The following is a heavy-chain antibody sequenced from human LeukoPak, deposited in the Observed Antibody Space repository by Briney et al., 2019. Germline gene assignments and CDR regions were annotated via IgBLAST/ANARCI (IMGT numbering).Heavy chain of an antibody. J-gene: IGHJ4*02. CDR2: INWNGGST. Sequence: GGSLRLSCTVSGFTVSSNSMSWVRQAPGKGLEWVSGINWNGGSTGYADSVKGRFTISRDNAKNSLYLQMNSLRAEDTALYYCARLRSDYYDSSGYVDYWGQGTLVTVSS. CDR3: ARLRSDYYDSSGYVDY. D-gene: IGHD3-22*01. CDR1: GFTVSSNS. V-gene: IGHV3-20*04.